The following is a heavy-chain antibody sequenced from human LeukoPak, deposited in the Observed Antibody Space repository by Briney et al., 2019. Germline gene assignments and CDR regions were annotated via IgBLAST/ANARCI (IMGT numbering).Heavy chain of an antibody. D-gene: IGHD3-10*01. V-gene: IGHV3-66*01. Sequence: GGSLRLSCAVSGFTVSSNYMNWIRQAPGKGLEWVSIIYSGGSTYYADSVKGRFTISRDNPKNTLYLQMNSLRAEDTAVYYCARDDGAGGPFDYWGQGTLVTVSS. CDR3: ARDDGAGGPFDY. CDR2: IYSGGST. CDR1: GFTVSSNY. J-gene: IGHJ4*02.